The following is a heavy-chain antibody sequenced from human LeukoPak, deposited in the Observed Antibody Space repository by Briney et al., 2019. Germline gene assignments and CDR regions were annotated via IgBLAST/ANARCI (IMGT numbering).Heavy chain of an antibody. CDR2: IGGSSRDI. CDR3: AKWSGDYPSYYLDY. D-gene: IGHD4-17*01. CDR1: GFTFSAYT. V-gene: IGHV3-21*01. J-gene: IGHJ4*02. Sequence: GGSLRLSCAASGFTFSAYTMNWVRQAAGKGLEWVSSIGGSSRDIYDADSVKGRFTISRDTSKNTVYLQMNSLRAEDTAVYSCAKWSGDYPSYYLDYWGQGTLVTVSS.